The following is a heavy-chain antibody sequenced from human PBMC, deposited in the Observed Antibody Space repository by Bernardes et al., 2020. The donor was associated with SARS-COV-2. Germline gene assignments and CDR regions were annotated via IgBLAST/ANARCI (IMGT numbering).Heavy chain of an antibody. V-gene: IGHV4-31*03. Sequence: SETLSLTCTVSGGSISSGGNYWSWIPQHQGKGLEWIGYIYYSGCTYYNPSLKSRVTISVDTSKNQFSLKLSSVTAADTAVYFCARGRGDSSGYWFDPWGQGTLVTVSA. D-gene: IGHD3-22*01. CDR1: GGSISSGGNY. J-gene: IGHJ5*02. CDR3: ARGRGDSSGYWFDP. CDR2: IYYSGCT.